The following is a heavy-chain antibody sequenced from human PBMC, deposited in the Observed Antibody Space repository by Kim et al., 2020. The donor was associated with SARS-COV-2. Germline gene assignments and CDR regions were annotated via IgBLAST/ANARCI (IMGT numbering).Heavy chain of an antibody. CDR2: INTNTGNP. CDR1: GYTFTSYA. V-gene: IGHV7-4-1*02. D-gene: IGHD2-2*01. CDR3: ARGGRDIVVVPAASTAYYYYGMDV. J-gene: IGHJ6*02. Sequence: ASVKVSCKASGYTFTSYAMNWVRQAPGQGLEWMGWINTNTGNPTYAQGFTGRFVFSLDTSVSTAYLQISSLKAEDTAVYYCARGGRDIVVVPAASTAYYYYGMDVWGQGTTVTVSS.